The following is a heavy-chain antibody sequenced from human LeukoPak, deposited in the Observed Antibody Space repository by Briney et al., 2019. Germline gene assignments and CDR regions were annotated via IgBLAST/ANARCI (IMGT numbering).Heavy chain of an antibody. CDR3: ARDRAYSTFDF. J-gene: IGHJ4*02. CDR1: GFTFSTSW. Sequence: GGSLRLSCAASGFTFSTSWTTWVRQAPGKGLERVAVINVDDSSKSYLDSVKGRFTISRDNAKNSLYLQMNNLRAEDTAVYYCARDRAYSTFDFWGQGTLVAVSS. CDR2: INVDDSSK. V-gene: IGHV3-7*01. D-gene: IGHD4-11*01.